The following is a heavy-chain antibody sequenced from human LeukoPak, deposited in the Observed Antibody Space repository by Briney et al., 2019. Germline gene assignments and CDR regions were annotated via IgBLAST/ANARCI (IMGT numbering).Heavy chain of an antibody. V-gene: IGHV3-20*04. CDR1: GFTFDDYG. Sequence: GGSLRLSCAVSGFTFDDYGMSWVRQAPGKGLEWVSGINWNGGSTGYADSVKGRFTISRDNAKNSLYLQMNSLRAEDTALYYCARDLDSSGYYYSLDAFDIGGQGTMVTVSS. CDR2: INWNGGST. CDR3: ARDLDSSGYYYSLDAFDI. J-gene: IGHJ3*02. D-gene: IGHD3-22*01.